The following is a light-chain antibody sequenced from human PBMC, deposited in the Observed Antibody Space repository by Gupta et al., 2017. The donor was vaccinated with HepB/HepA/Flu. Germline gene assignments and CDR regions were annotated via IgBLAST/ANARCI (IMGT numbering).Light chain of an antibody. V-gene: IGKV3-15*01. CDR3: QQYIYWPT. CDR2: GAS. CDR1: QSVSSN. Sequence: EIVMTQSPATLSVSPGERATLSCRASQSVSSNLAWYQQKPGQAPRLLIYGASTRATGIPARFSGSGSRTEFTLTISSLQSEDFAVYYCQQYIYWPTFGGGTKVEIK. J-gene: IGKJ4*01.